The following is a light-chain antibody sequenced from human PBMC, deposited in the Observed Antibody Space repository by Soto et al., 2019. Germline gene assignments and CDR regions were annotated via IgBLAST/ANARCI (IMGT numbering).Light chain of an antibody. CDR3: QQYNIYPLT. CDR2: GAS. CDR1: QDINIY. Sequence: DVQMPQSPSSLSASVGDRVTITCRARQDINIYLAWYQQKPGNAPKSLIYGASSLQTGVPSSFSGSESGTDFTLTISNLHHEDAANYYCQQYNIYPLTFGGGTKVEIK. J-gene: IGKJ4*01. V-gene: IGKV1D-16*02.